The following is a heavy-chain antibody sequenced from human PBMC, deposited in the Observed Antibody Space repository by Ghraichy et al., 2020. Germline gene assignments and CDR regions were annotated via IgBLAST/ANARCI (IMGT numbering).Heavy chain of an antibody. J-gene: IGHJ6*02. D-gene: IGHD1-14*01. CDR1: GDSINSYS. V-gene: IGHV4-4*07. Sequence: GSLRLSCTVSGDSINSYSWSWIRQSAGKGLEWIGRIFTSGSTHYNPSLKSRVTMSADTSKNQVSLKLDSVTAADMAVYYCARGHYNSRLYFHNVDIWGQGTSVTVSS. CDR2: IFTSGST. CDR3: ARGHYNSRLYFHNVDI.